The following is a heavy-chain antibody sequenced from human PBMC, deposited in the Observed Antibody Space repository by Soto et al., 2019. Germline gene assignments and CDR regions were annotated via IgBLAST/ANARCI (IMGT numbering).Heavy chain of an antibody. CDR1: GVTLSSFA. CDR2: ITGSGGGT. Sequence: GGLLRLSCAASGVTLSSFAMSWVRKAPGKGLEWVSSITGSGGGTYHADSVKGRFTISRDNSKNTLHLQMNSLRAEDTAVYYCAKVYSSSWLNTNYFDYWGQGTLVTVSS. J-gene: IGHJ4*02. V-gene: IGHV3-23*01. D-gene: IGHD6-13*01. CDR3: AKVYSSSWLNTNYFDY.